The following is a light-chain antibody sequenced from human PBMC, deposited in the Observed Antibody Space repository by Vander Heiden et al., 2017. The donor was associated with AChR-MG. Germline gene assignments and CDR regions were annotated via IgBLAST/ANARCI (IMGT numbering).Light chain of an antibody. Sequence: EIVLTQSPGPLSLSPGERATLSCWASQSVTSSFLAWYQQEPGQAPRLLIHGASSRATGFPDSFSGSESGTDLTLTISRLVPEGFAVSCCQQCGSSPRTFGQGTKVEIK. CDR2: GAS. V-gene: IGKV3-20*01. CDR3: QQCGSSPRT. CDR1: QSVTSSF. J-gene: IGKJ1*01.